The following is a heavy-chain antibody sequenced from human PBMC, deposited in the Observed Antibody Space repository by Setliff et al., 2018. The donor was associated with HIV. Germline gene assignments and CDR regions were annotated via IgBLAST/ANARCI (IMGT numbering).Heavy chain of an antibody. CDR1: GYTFTRYY. J-gene: IGHJ3*02. CDR2: ISPSGIST. D-gene: IGHD3-22*01. V-gene: IGHV1-46*03. CDR3: ARDPSPYYSDDSGYPDDAFDI. Sequence: ASVKVSCKASGYTFTRYYMHWVRQAPGQGLEWMGMISPSGISTSYAQKFQGRVTMTRDTSTSTAYMELSSLRSEDTAVYYCARDPSPYYSDDSGYPDDAFDIWGQGTLVTVSS.